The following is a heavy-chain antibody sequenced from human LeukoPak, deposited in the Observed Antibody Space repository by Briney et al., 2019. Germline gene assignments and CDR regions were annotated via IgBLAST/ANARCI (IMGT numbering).Heavy chain of an antibody. CDR1: GFTVSSYA. CDR2: IDIGGGST. D-gene: IGHD1-26*01. V-gene: IGHV3-23*01. CDR3: AKDYRGSFTD. Sequence: GGSLRLSCAASGFTVSSYAMSWVREAPGMGLQLVSAIDIGGGSTYSADSVKGRFTISRDNSKNTLYLQMDSLRAEDTAVYFCAKDYRGSFTDWGQGTLVTVSS. J-gene: IGHJ4*02.